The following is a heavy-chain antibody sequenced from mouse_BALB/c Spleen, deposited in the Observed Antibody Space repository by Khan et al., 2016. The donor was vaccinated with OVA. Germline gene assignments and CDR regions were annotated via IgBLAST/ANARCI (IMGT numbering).Heavy chain of an antibody. D-gene: IGHD2-2*01. J-gene: IGHJ3*01. Sequence: VQLKQSGPELMKPGASVKISCKASGYSFTNYYIHWVMQSLGKSLEWIGYIDPFSGGTTYNQKFKGKATMTVDKSSTTAYIHLSNLTSEDSAVYYCRRHGYVSWFTYWGQGTLVSVSA. CDR2: IDPFSGGT. CDR1: GYSFTNYY. CDR3: RRHGYVSWFTY. V-gene: IGHV1S135*01.